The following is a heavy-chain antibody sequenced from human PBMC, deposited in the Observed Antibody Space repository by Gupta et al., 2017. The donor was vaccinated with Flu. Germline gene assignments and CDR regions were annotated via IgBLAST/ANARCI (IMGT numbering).Heavy chain of an antibody. V-gene: IGHV3-33*01. CDR2: IWYDGSNK. D-gene: IGHD2-15*01. J-gene: IGHJ4*02. Sequence: QVQLLESGGGVDQPGRSLRLSCAASGFTFSSYGMHWVRQAPGKGLEWVAVIWYDGSNKYYVDSVKGRFTISRDNSKNTLYLQMNSLRAEDTAVYYCAREVDSGSYPYLDYWSQGTLVTVSS. CDR3: AREVDSGSYPYLDY. CDR1: GFTFSSYG.